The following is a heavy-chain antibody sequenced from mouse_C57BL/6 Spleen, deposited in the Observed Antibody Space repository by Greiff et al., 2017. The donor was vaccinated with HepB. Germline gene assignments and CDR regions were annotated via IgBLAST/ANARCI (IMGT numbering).Heavy chain of an antibody. CDR1: GYTFTSYW. CDR2: IDPSDSYT. D-gene: IGHD2-4*01. J-gene: IGHJ1*03. Sequence: QVQLQQPGAELVMPGASVKLSCKASGYTFTSYWMHWVKQRPGQGLEWIGEIDPSDSYTNYNQKFKGKSTLTVDKSSSTAYMQLSSQTSEDSAVYDCARRRSYDYDDWYFDVWGTGTTVTVSS. V-gene: IGHV1-69*01. CDR3: ARRRSYDYDDWYFDV.